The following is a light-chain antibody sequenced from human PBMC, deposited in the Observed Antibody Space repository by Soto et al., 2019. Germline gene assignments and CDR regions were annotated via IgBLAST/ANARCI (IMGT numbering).Light chain of an antibody. CDR2: GAS. CDR3: QQSYSTP. J-gene: IGKJ2*01. Sequence: EIVLTQSPGTLSLSPGERATLSCRASQSVSNNYLAWYQQKPGQAPRLLIYGASNRATGIPDRFSGSGSGTDFTLTISSLQPEDFATYYCQQSYSTPFGQGTKLEIK. CDR1: QSVSNNY. V-gene: IGKV3-20*01.